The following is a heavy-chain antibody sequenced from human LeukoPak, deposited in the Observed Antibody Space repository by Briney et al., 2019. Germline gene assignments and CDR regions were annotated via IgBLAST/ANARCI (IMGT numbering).Heavy chain of an antibody. CDR3: ASGQVPAARGYNWFDP. J-gene: IGHJ5*02. CDR2: INARGDT. V-gene: IGHV4-34*01. Sequence: PSETLSLTCAVYGWSFNDYYWNWIRQPPGKGLEWIGEINARGDTNFNPSLKSRVTISVDTSKSQFSLRLTSMIAADTAVCYCASGQVPAARGYNWFDPWGQGTLVTVSS. CDR1: GWSFNDYY. D-gene: IGHD2-2*01.